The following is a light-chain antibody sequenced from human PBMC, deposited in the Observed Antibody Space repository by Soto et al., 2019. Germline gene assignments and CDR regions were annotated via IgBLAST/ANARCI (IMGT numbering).Light chain of an antibody. J-gene: IGKJ2*01. CDR3: QQYNNWPMYT. CDR1: RNINNN. V-gene: IGKV3-15*01. CDR2: GAS. Sequence: EIVMTQSPATLSVSPGERATLSCRASRNINNNLAWYQQKRGQAPRLLIYGASTRATGIPARFSGSGSGTEFTLTISSLQSEDFAVYYCQQYNNWPMYTFGQGTKVDIK.